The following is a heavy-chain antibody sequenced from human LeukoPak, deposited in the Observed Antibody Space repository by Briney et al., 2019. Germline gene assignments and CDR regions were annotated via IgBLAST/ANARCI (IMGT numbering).Heavy chain of an antibody. CDR2: ISWNSGSI. D-gene: IGHD2-2*01. CDR3: ARDLLGYCSSTSCYGDASDI. CDR1: GFTFDDYA. V-gene: IGHV3-9*01. J-gene: IGHJ3*02. Sequence: QSGRSLRLSCAASGFTFDDYAMHWVRQAPGKGLEWVSGISWNSGSIGYADSVKGRFTISRDNAKNSLYLQMNSLRAEDTALYYCARDLLGYCSSTSCYGDASDIWGQGTMVTVSS.